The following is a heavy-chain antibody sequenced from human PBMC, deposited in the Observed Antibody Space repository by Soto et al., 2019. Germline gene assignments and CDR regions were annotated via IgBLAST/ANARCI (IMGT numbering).Heavy chain of an antibody. CDR2: ISYDGSNR. V-gene: IGHV3-30-3*01. J-gene: IGHJ6*04. Sequence: SLRLSCAASGFSLSNYVLHWVRQAPGKGLEWVAVISYDGSNRQYADSVAGRFTISRDNSKNTLDLQMNSLGIDDTAVYYCAREALYYGSHFWGKGTTVTVPS. CDR1: GFSLSNYV. CDR3: AREALYYGSHF.